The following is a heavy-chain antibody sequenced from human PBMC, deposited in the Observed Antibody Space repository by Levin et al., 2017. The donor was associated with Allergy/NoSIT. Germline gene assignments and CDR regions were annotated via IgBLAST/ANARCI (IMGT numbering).Heavy chain of an antibody. CDR2: ISGSGGST. Sequence: GGSLRLSCAASGFTFSSYAMNWVRQAPGKGLQCVSSISGSGGSTYYADSVKGRFTISRDNSKNTLYLQMNSLRADDTALYYCAKGIGGAAPHNWFDPWGQGTLVTVSS. D-gene: IGHD4-23*01. J-gene: IGHJ5*02. CDR1: GFTFSSYA. CDR3: AKGIGGAAPHNWFDP. V-gene: IGHV3-23*01.